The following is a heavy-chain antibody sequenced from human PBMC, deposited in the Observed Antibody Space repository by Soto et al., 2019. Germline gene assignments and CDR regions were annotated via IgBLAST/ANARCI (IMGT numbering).Heavy chain of an antibody. CDR2: ISGSGGST. D-gene: IGHD4-17*01. J-gene: IGHJ4*02. Sequence: EVRLLESGGGLVQPGGSLRLSCAASGFTFSSYAMSWVRQAPGKWLEWVSAISGSGGSTYYADSVKGRFTISRDNSKNTLYLQMNSLRAEDTAVYYCAKDFAGDSTAFDYWGQGTLVTVSS. CDR1: GFTFSSYA. V-gene: IGHV3-23*01. CDR3: AKDFAGDSTAFDY.